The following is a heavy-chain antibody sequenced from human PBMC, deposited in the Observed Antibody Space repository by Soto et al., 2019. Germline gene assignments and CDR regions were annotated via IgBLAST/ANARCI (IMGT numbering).Heavy chain of an antibody. J-gene: IGHJ3*01. D-gene: IGHD5-18*01. CDR3: SKGEKCIQRSYNVFAL. V-gene: IGHV3-74*01. Sequence: PGGSLRLSCAASRFVFSNYWMHWVRQVPGKGLIWLSRISADGSAATYTDSVKGRFTISRDNTRNTLYLHMNSLRVEDRATSYFSKGEKCIQRSYNVFALRGQGTRGIGSS. CDR1: RFVFSNYW. CDR2: ISADGSAA.